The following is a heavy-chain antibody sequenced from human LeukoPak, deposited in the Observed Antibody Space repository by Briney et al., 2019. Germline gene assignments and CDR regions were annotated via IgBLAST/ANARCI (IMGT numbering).Heavy chain of an antibody. CDR3: ARSLNDRLLSKHAFDI. V-gene: IGHV4-4*07. Sequence: SETLSLTCTVSGGSISSYYWSWIRQPAGKGLEWIGRIYTSGSTNYNPSLESRVTMSVDTSKNQFSLKLSSVTAADTAVYYCARSLNDRLLSKHAFDIWGQGTMVTVSS. D-gene: IGHD1-1*01. J-gene: IGHJ3*02. CDR2: IYTSGST. CDR1: GGSISSYY.